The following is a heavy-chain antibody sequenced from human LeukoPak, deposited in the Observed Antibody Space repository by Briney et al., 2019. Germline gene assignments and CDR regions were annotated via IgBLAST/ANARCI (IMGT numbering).Heavy chain of an antibody. J-gene: IGHJ4*02. Sequence: GGSLRLSCAASGFTFSNTYMSWVRQAPGKGLEWVSVIYSGGSTYYSDSVKGRFTISRDNSKNTLYLQINSLRAEDTAVYYCARTNGRFGELLLDYWGQGTLVTVSS. V-gene: IGHV3-53*01. D-gene: IGHD3-10*01. CDR2: IYSGGST. CDR3: ARTNGRFGELLLDY. CDR1: GFTFSNTY.